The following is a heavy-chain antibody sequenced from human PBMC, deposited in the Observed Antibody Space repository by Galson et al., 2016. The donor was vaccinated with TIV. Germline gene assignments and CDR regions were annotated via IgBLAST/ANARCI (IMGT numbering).Heavy chain of an antibody. CDR3: ARDAYDMSGDYYLGGDY. CDR1: GYTFTGYH. CDR2: INPSNGVT. D-gene: IGHD3-22*01. Sequence: SVKVSCKASGYTFTGYHVHWVRQAPGQGLEWMGWINPSNGVTDYAQKFQGRLTMTRHTSISTAYMELSRLRSDDTASYYCARDAYDMSGDYYLGGDYWGQGTLVTVSS. J-gene: IGHJ4*02. V-gene: IGHV1-2*02.